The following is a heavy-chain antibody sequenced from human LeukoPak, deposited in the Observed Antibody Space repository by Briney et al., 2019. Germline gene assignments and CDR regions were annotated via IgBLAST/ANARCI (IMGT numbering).Heavy chain of an antibody. D-gene: IGHD5-12*01. J-gene: IGHJ3*02. CDR2: IYPKSGGT. Sequence: SVKVSCKASGYTFTGHYMHWVRQAPGQGLEWMGWIYPKSGGTNYAQKFQSRVTMTRDTSITTAFMELNILKSDDTAVYYCVRDGYTGGAFDIWGQGTMVTVSS. CDR1: GYTFTGHY. CDR3: VRDGYTGGAFDI. V-gene: IGHV1-2*02.